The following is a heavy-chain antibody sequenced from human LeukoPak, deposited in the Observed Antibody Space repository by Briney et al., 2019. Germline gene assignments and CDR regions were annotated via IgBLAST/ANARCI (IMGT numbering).Heavy chain of an antibody. V-gene: IGHV4-39*07. CDR1: GGSISSSSYY. CDR2: IYYSGST. J-gene: IGHJ6*02. CDR3: ARYTAAGTHYGMDV. Sequence: ASETLSLTCTVSGGSISSSSYYWGWIRQPPGKGLEWIGSIYYSGSTYYNPSLKSRVTISVDTSKNQFSLKLSSVTPADTAVYYCARYTAAGTHYGMDVWGQGTTVTVSS. D-gene: IGHD6-13*01.